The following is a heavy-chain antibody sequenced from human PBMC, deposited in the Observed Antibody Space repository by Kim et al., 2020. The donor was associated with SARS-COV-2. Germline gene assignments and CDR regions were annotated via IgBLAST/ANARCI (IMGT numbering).Heavy chain of an antibody. CDR3: ARAQLTITMIVVGITTSSYLDY. D-gene: IGHD3-22*01. CDR2: INHSGST. J-gene: IGHJ4*02. Sequence: SETLSLTCAVYGGSFSGYYWSWIRQPPGKGLEWIGEINHSGSTNYNPSLKSRVTISVDPSKNQFSLKLSSLTAADTAVYYCARAQLTITMIVVGITTSSYLDYWGQGTLVTVSS. V-gene: IGHV4-34*01. CDR1: GGSFSGYY.